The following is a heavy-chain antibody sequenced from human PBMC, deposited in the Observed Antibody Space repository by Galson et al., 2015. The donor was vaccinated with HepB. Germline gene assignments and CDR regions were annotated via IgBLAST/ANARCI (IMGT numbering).Heavy chain of an antibody. D-gene: IGHD3-9*01. CDR3: ARERVIITLGYFDY. Sequence: ETLSLTCAVSGGSISSSNWWSWVRQPPGKGLEWIGEIYHSGSTNYNPSLKSRVTISVDKSKNQFSLKPSSVTAADTAVYYCARERVIITLGYFDYWGQGTLVTVSS. CDR1: GGSISSSNW. CDR2: IYHSGST. V-gene: IGHV4-4*02. J-gene: IGHJ4*02.